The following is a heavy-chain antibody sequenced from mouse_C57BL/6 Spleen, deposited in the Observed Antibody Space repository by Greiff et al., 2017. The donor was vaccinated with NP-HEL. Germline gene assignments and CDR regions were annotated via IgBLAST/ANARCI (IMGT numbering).Heavy chain of an antibody. V-gene: IGHV14-2*01. CDR3: AIGNYFDY. Sequence: EVQLQQSGAELVKPGASVKLSCTASGFNIKDYYMHWVKQRTEQGLEWIGRIDPEDGETKYAPTFQGKATITADTSSNTAYLQLSSLTSEDTAVYYCAIGNYFDYWGQGTTLTVSS. CDR2: IDPEDGET. CDR1: GFNIKDYY. J-gene: IGHJ2*01. D-gene: IGHD1-1*02.